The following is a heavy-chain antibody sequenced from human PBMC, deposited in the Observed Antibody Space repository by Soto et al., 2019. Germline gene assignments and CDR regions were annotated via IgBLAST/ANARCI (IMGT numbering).Heavy chain of an antibody. CDR1: GYTFTSYG. J-gene: IGHJ6*02. CDR2: ISAYNGNT. V-gene: IGHV1-18*01. CDR3: ARVVGLYDFCSGLRLDV. D-gene: IGHD3-3*01. Sequence: GASVKVSCKASGYTFTSYGISWVRQAPGQGLEWMGWISAYNGNTNYAQKLQGRVTMTTDTSTSTAYMELRSLRSDDTAVYYCARVVGLYDFCSGLRLDVWGQGTTVTVSS.